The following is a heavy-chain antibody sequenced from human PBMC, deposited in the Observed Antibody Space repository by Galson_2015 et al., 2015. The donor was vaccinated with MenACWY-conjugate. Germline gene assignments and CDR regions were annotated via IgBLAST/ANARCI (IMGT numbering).Heavy chain of an antibody. CDR1: GFTVSTNC. V-gene: IGHV3-53*01. D-gene: IGHD3-16*01. CDR3: ARSGVGFGERWLDP. CDR2: ICSGTRT. J-gene: IGHJ5*02. Sequence: SLRLSCAASGFTVSTNCMSWVRQAPGKGLEWVSIICSGTRTFYADSVKGRFTISGDNSQNMVYLQMNSLRAEDTAVYYCARSGVGFGERWLDPWGQGTLVTVSS.